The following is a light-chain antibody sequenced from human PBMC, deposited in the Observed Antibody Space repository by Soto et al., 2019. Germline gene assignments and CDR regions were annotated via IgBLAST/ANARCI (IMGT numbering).Light chain of an antibody. CDR2: GAS. CDR1: QSVSSN. V-gene: IGKV3-20*01. CDR3: QQYGSSPPT. Sequence: EIVLTQSPATLSLSLGESATLSCRASQSVSSNLAWYQQKPGQAPRLLISGASTRATGVPARFSGSGSGTDFTLTISSLEPEDFAVYYCQQYGSSPPTFGQGTKVDIK. J-gene: IGKJ1*01.